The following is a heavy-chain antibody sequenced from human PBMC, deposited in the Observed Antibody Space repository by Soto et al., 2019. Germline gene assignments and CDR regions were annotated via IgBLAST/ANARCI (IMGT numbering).Heavy chain of an antibody. Sequence: PGGSLRLSCAASGFTFSSYGMHWVRQAPGKGLEWVAFIWHDGGNKFYAESVKGRFTISRDNSKNTLYLQMTSLSAEDTAMYYCARDGDVNTGFGQGYWGQGTLVTVSS. CDR1: GFTFSSYG. CDR2: IWHDGGNK. CDR3: ARDGDVNTGFGQGY. V-gene: IGHV3-33*01. J-gene: IGHJ4*02. D-gene: IGHD3-16*01.